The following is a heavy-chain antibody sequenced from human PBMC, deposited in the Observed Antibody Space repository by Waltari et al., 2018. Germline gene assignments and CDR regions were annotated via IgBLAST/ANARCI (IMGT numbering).Heavy chain of an antibody. Sequence: QLQLQESGPGLAKPSETLSLTCTVPGGSISSSSYYWGWIRQPPGQGLEWIGSIYYSGSTYYNPSLKSRVTISVDASKNQFSLKLSSVTAADTAVYYCARHRHSSSWGYYYYGMDVWGQGTTVTVSS. V-gene: IGHV4-39*01. CDR3: ARHRHSSSWGYYYYGMDV. CDR1: GGSISSSSYY. D-gene: IGHD6-13*01. CDR2: IYYSGST. J-gene: IGHJ6*02.